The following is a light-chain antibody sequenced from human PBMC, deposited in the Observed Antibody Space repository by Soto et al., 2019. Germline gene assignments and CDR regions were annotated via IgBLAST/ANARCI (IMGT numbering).Light chain of an antibody. Sequence: QPVLTQPPSASGSPGQSVTISCSGTSSDVGGYNYVSWYQQPPGKAPKLMIYEVNKRPSEVPDRFSGSKSGNTASLTVSGLQAEDEADYYCSSYAGSTRGYVFGTGTKLTVL. CDR3: SSYAGSTRGYV. CDR1: SSDVGGYNY. CDR2: EVN. J-gene: IGLJ1*01. V-gene: IGLV2-8*01.